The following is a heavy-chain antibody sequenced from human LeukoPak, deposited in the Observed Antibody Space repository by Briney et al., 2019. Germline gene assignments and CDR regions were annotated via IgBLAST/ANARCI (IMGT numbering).Heavy chain of an antibody. CDR1: GGSISNSIYY. V-gene: IGHV4-39*01. CDR3: ARGHGYLIVLMVYATRRWFDP. Sequence: PSETLSLTCTVSGGSISNSIYYWGWIRQPPGKGLEWIGSIYYSGSTYYNPSLKSRVTISVDTSKNQFSLKLSSVTAADTAVYYCARGHGYLIVLMVYATRRWFDPWGQGTLVTVSS. D-gene: IGHD2-8*01. J-gene: IGHJ5*02. CDR2: IYYSGST.